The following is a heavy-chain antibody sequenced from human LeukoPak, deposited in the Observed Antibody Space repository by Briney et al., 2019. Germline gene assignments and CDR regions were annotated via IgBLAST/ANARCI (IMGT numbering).Heavy chain of an antibody. Sequence: GGTLRLSCAASGITFSSYGMSWVRQAPGKGLEWVSSISSTGGTTYYADSVKGRFTISRDNSKNTLYLQMNSLRAEDTAVYYCASLLDPWGQGTLVTVSS. CDR2: ISSTGGTT. CDR1: GITFSSYG. J-gene: IGHJ5*02. V-gene: IGHV3-23*01. CDR3: ASLLDP.